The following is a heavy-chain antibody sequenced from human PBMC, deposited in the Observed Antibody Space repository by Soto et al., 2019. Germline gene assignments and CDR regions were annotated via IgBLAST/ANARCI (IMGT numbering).Heavy chain of an antibody. D-gene: IGHD6-19*01. CDR3: ARINGRIAVSTHYFDY. CDR1: GGSFSSYS. CDR2: IVPIFGAA. V-gene: IGHV1-69*06. Sequence: QVQLVQSGAAVKKPGSSVTVSRKASGGSFSSYSIGWVRQAPGQGLEWLGGIVPIFGAASYAQKFQGRVTITADKSTRTAYMELRSLSSEDTAVYYCARINGRIAVSTHYFDYWGQGTLVTVSS. J-gene: IGHJ4*02.